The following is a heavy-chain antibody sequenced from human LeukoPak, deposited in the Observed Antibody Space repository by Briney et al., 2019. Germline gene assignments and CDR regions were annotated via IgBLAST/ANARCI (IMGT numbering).Heavy chain of an antibody. CDR2: ISYDGSKI. CDR1: GFTFSTYA. CDR3: ARDKQWLGQIDY. Sequence: QPGRSLRLSCAASGFTFSTYAMHWVRQAPGKGLEWVAVISYDGSKIYYADSVKGRFTISRDNSKNTLYLQMNSLRAEDTAVYYCARDKQWLGQIDYWGQGTLVTVSS. J-gene: IGHJ4*02. V-gene: IGHV3-30-3*01. D-gene: IGHD6-19*01.